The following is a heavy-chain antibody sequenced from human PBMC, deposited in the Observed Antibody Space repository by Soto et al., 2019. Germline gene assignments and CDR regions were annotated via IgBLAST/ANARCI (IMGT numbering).Heavy chain of an antibody. V-gene: IGHV4-31*11. Sequence: PSETLSLTCAVSGGSISSGGYSWSWIRQPPGKGLEWIGYIYYSGSTYYNPSLKSRVTISVDMSKNQFSLKLSSVTAADTAVYYCARVGGSGSPFDNWGQGTQVTVSS. CDR2: IYYSGST. CDR1: GGSISSGGYS. CDR3: ARVGGSGSPFDN. D-gene: IGHD3-10*01. J-gene: IGHJ4*02.